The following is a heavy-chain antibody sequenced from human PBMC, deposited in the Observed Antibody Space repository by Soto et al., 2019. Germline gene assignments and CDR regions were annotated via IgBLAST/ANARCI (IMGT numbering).Heavy chain of an antibody. V-gene: IGHV3-21*01. D-gene: IGHD6-19*01. CDR1: GFTFSSYS. Sequence: GGSLRLSCAASGFTFSSYSMNWVRQAPGKGLEWVSSISSSSSYIYYADSVKGRFTISRDNAKNSLYLQMNSLRAEDTAVYYCARAGDIAVAGTFGPLLGDYYGMDVWGQGTTVTVSS. CDR2: ISSSSSYI. CDR3: ARAGDIAVAGTFGPLLGDYYGMDV. J-gene: IGHJ6*02.